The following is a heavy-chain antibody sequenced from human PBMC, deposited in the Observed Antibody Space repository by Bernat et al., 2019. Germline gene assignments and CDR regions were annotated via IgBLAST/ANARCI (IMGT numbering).Heavy chain of an antibody. Sequence: QVQLVESGGGVVQPGRSLRLSCAASGFTFSSYGMHWVRQAPGKGLEWVAVIWYDGSNKYYADSVKGRFTISRDNSKNTLYPQMNSLRAEDTAVYYCARDSSEYSSSKRAPLNYWGQGTLVTVSS. D-gene: IGHD6-6*01. J-gene: IGHJ4*02. CDR3: ARDSSEYSSSKRAPLNY. CDR1: GFTFSSYG. CDR2: IWYDGSNK. V-gene: IGHV3-33*01.